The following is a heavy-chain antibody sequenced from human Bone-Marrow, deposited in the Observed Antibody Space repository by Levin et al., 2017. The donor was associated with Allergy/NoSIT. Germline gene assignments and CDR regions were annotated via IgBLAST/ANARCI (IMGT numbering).Heavy chain of an antibody. CDR3: AKVRWLQYDWCFDL. CDR2: LSSSGGGA. D-gene: IGHD5-24*01. V-gene: IGHV3-23*01. J-gene: IGHJ2*01. Sequence: GGSLRLSCAASGFAFSSYAMTWVRQGPAKGLEWVSLLSSSGGGAFYADSVKGRFIISRDNSRNTLFLQMDSLRVEDSGVYYCAKVRWLQYDWCFDLWGRGTLVTVSS. CDR1: GFAFSSYA.